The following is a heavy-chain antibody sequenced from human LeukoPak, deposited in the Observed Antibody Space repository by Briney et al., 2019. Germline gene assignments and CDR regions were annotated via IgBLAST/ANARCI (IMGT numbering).Heavy chain of an antibody. CDR1: GFTFSRYS. J-gene: IGHJ1*01. CDR2: ISSSGSYI. D-gene: IGHD3-10*01. V-gene: IGHV3-21*01. CDR3: ARGYYGPDH. Sequence: GGSLRLSCGASGFTFSRYSMNWVRQAPGKGLEWVSSISSSGSYIYYADSMKGRFTISRDNAKNTLYLQMNSLRAEDTAVYYCARGYYGPDHWGQGTLVTVSS.